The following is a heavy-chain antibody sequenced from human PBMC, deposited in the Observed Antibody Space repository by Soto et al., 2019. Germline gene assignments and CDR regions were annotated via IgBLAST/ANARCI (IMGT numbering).Heavy chain of an antibody. CDR2: ISAYNGNT. Sequence: ASVKVSCKASGYTFTNYGINWVRQAPGQGLEWMGWISAYNGNTDYAHKFQGRVTMTTDTSTSTAYMDLRSLRSDDTAVYYCARGCTSTSCYRVGWFDPWG. CDR3: ARGCTSTSCYRVGWFDP. CDR1: GYTFTNYG. V-gene: IGHV1-18*01. J-gene: IGHJ5*02. D-gene: IGHD2-2*01.